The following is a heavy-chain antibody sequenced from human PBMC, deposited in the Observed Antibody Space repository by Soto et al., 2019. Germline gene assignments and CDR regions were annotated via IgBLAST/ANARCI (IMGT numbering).Heavy chain of an antibody. Sequence: EVQLVDSGGGLVQPGGSLRLSCAASEFTFRSYWMHWVRQSPGKGLVWVSRISGDGSSTTYADSVRGRFTISRDNAKNSLYLQMNSLRAEDTAVYYCAREGRFSPLAGGYFDYWGQGTLVTVSS. CDR1: EFTFRSYW. J-gene: IGHJ4*02. CDR3: AREGRFSPLAGGYFDY. CDR2: ISGDGSST. D-gene: IGHD3-3*01. V-gene: IGHV3-74*01.